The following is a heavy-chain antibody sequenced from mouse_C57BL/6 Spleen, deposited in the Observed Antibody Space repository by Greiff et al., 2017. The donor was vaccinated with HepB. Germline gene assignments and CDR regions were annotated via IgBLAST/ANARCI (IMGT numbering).Heavy chain of an antibody. CDR3: ARTGIYGNYLDY. D-gene: IGHD2-1*01. CDR1: GFTFSDYY. J-gene: IGHJ2*01. V-gene: IGHV5-16*01. CDR2: INYDGSST. Sequence: EVHLVESEGGLVQPGRSMKLSCTASGFTFSDYYMAWVRQVPEKGLEWVANINYDGSSTYYLDSLKSRFIISRDNAKNILYLQMSSLKSEDTATYYCARTGIYGNYLDYWGQGTTLTVSS.